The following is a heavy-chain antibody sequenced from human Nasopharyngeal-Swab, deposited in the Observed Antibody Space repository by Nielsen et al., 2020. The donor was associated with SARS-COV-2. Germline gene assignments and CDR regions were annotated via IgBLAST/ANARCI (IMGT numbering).Heavy chain of an antibody. CDR2: ISWNSGSI. J-gene: IGHJ3*02. CDR1: GFTFDDYA. Sequence: SLKISCAALGFTFDDYAMHWVRQAPGKGLEWVSGISWNSGSIGYADSVKGRFTISRDNAKNSLYLQMNSLRAEDTALYYCAKVHSSAHDAFDIWGQGTMVTVSS. D-gene: IGHD6-6*01. V-gene: IGHV3-9*01. CDR3: AKVHSSAHDAFDI.